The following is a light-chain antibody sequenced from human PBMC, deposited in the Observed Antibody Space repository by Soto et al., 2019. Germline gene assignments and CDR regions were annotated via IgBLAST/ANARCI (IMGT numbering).Light chain of an antibody. Sequence: EIVLTQSPGTLSLSPGERVTLSCRASQSVSSNYLAWYQQKPGQAPRLLIYATSSRATGIPDRFSGSGSGTDFTLTINRLEPEDFAVYYCQQYGNPPRYSFGQGTRLEIK. CDR1: QSVSSNY. CDR2: ATS. V-gene: IGKV3-20*01. CDR3: QQYGNPPRYS. J-gene: IGKJ2*03.